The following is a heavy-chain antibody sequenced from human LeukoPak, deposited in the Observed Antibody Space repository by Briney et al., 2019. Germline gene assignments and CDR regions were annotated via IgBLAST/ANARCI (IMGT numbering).Heavy chain of an antibody. J-gene: IGHJ6*02. V-gene: IGHV1-69*13. Sequence: ASVKVSCKASGGTFSSYAISWVRQAPGQGLEWMGGIIPIFGTANYAQKFQGRVTITADESTSTAYMELSSLRSEDTAVYYCAFGLHTAMITYNYYYYGMDVWGQGTTVTVSS. CDR3: AFGLHTAMITYNYYYYGMDV. CDR2: IIPIFGTA. D-gene: IGHD5-18*01. CDR1: GGTFSSYA.